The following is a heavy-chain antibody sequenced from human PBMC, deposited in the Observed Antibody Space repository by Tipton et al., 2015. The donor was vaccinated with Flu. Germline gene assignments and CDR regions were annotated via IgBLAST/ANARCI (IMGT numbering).Heavy chain of an antibody. Sequence: GSLRLSCAASGFTFSSYAMSWVRQAPGKGLEWVSAISGSGGSTYYADSVKGRFTISRDNSKNTLSLQMNSLRAEDTAVYYCAKTRITMVQGVIPYFDYWGQGTLVAVSS. CDR1: GFTFSSYA. CDR3: AKTRITMVQGVIPYFDY. D-gene: IGHD3-10*01. J-gene: IGHJ4*02. V-gene: IGHV3-23*01. CDR2: ISGSGGST.